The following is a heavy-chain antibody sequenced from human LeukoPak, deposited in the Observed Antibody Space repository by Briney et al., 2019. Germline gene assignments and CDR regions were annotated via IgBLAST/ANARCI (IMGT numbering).Heavy chain of an antibody. V-gene: IGHV3-21*01. CDR3: ARASDPIVGARGYFDY. CDR2: ISSSSSYI. CDR1: GFIVSSYS. J-gene: IGHJ4*02. D-gene: IGHD1-26*01. Sequence: GGSLRLSCAASGFIVSSYSMTWVRQAPGKGLEWVSSISSSSSYIYYADSLKGRFTISRDNAKNSLYLQMNSLRAEDTAVYYCARASDPIVGARGYFDYWGQGALVTVSS.